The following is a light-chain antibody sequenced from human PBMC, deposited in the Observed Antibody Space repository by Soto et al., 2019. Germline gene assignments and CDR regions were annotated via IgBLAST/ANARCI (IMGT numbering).Light chain of an antibody. V-gene: IGLV2-14*01. CDR1: SSDVGAYNY. CDR3: SSYTTSSTWV. Sequence: QLVLTQPASVSGSPGQSITISCTGTSSDVGAYNYVSWYRQHPGKGPELIIYKVTDRPSGVSSRFSGSKSGNTASLTISGLQAEDEADYYCSSYTTSSTWVFGGGTKLTVL. J-gene: IGLJ3*02. CDR2: KVT.